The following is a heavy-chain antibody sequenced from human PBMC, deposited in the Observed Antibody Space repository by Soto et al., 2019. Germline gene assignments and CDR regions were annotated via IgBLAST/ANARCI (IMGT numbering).Heavy chain of an antibody. CDR1: GFTFSSYA. CDR2: ISGSGGST. V-gene: IGHV3-23*01. CDR3: AYSRHQLVPHDD. D-gene: IGHD2-2*01. Sequence: PGGSLRLSCAASGFTFSSYAMSWVRQAPGKGLEWVSAISGSGGSTYYADSVKGRFTISRDNSKNTLYLQMNSLRAEDTAVYYFAYSRHQLVPHDDWGQGTLVTVSS. J-gene: IGHJ1*01.